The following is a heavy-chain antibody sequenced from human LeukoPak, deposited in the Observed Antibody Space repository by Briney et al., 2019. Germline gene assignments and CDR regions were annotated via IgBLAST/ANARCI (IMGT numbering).Heavy chain of an antibody. CDR3: ARINNGAQSGWYYYYGMDV. J-gene: IGHJ6*02. Sequence: SETLSLTCTVSGGSISSSSYYWGWIRQPPGKGLEWIGSIYYSGSTYYSPSLKSRVTISVDTSKNQFSLKLSSVTAADTAVYYCARINNGAQSGWYYYYGMDVWGQGTTVTVSS. D-gene: IGHD6-19*01. CDR1: GGSISSSSYY. CDR2: IYYSGST. V-gene: IGHV4-39*01.